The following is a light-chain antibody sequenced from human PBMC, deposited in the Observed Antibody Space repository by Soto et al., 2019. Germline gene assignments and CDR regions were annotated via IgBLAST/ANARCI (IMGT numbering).Light chain of an antibody. V-gene: IGKV4-1*01. J-gene: IGKJ1*01. Sequence: DIVMTQSPESLAVSLGERATINCRSSLSLLYSPHNKNYLAWYQQRPGQPPRLLIKWASARESGVPDRFSGSGSGTDFTLTITSLQAEDVAVYFCQHYYSTPQPFGQGTKMEIK. CDR3: QHYYSTPQP. CDR2: WAS. CDR1: LSLLYSPHNKNY.